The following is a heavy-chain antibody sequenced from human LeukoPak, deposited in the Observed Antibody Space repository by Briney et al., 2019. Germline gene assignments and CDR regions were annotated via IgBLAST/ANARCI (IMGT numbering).Heavy chain of an antibody. V-gene: IGHV1-46*01. CDR2: INPSGGST. Sequence: ASVKGSCKASGYTFTSYYMHWVRQAPGQGLEWMGIINPSGGSTSYAQKFQSRVTMTRDTSTSTVYMELSSLRSEDTAVYYCARDRGYGDYLGCFDPWGQGTLVTVSS. CDR3: ARDRGYGDYLGCFDP. CDR1: GYTFTSYY. D-gene: IGHD4-17*01. J-gene: IGHJ5*02.